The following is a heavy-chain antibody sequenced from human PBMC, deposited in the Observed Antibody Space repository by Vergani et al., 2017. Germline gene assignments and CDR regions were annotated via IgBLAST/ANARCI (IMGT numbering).Heavy chain of an antibody. J-gene: IGHJ4*02. CDR3: AKDTGGGYFDY. Sequence: EVQLLESGGGLVQPRGSLRLSCAASGFTFSSYAMSWVRQAPGKGLEWVSVIYSGGSSTYYADSMKGRFTISRDNSKNTLYLQMNSLRAEDTAVYYCAKDTGGGYFDYWGQGTLVTVSS. V-gene: IGHV3-23*03. D-gene: IGHD1-14*01. CDR1: GFTFSSYA. CDR2: IYSGGSST.